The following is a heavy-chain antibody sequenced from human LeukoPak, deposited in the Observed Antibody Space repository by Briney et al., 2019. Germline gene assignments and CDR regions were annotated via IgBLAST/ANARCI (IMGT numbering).Heavy chain of an antibody. CDR3: ARSDDSSGYYLGGTFDY. CDR1: GYTFTSYY. D-gene: IGHD3-22*01. CDR2: INPSGGST. V-gene: IGHV1-46*01. Sequence: ASVKFSCKASGYTFTSYYMHWFRHTPGQRLERIGIINPSGGSTSYAQKFQGRVTMTRDTSTSTVYMELSSLRSEDTAVYYCARSDDSSGYYLGGTFDYWGQGTLVTVSS. J-gene: IGHJ4*02.